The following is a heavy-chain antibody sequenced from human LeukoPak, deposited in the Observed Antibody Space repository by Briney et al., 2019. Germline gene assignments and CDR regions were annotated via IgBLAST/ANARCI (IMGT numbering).Heavy chain of an antibody. Sequence: PGGSLRLSCAASGFTFSSYGMIWVRQAPGKGLEWVSSITSSSSYIYYADSVKGRFTISRDNAKNSLYLQMNSLRAEDTAVYYCARSYSSSRGTFDYWGQGTLVTVSS. CDR1: GFTFSSYG. V-gene: IGHV3-21*01. CDR3: ARSYSSSRGTFDY. D-gene: IGHD6-6*01. J-gene: IGHJ4*02. CDR2: ITSSSSYI.